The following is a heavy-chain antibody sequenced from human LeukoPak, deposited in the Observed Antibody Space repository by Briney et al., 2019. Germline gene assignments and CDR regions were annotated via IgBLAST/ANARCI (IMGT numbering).Heavy chain of an antibody. Sequence: PSETLSPTCTVSGGSISSSSYFWAWIRQPPGKGLEWIGSIYYSGSAYYGPSLKGRVAISVDTSRNQFSLKLSSVTAADTAIYYCARHGNIVIVPAALGFDYWGQGTLVAVSS. J-gene: IGHJ4*02. CDR2: IYYSGSA. CDR1: GGSISSSSYF. V-gene: IGHV4-39*01. D-gene: IGHD2-2*01. CDR3: ARHGNIVIVPAALGFDY.